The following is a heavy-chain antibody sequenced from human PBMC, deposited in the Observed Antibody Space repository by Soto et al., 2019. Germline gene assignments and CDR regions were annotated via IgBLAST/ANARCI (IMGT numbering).Heavy chain of an antibody. J-gene: IGHJ5*02. D-gene: IGHD6-6*01. Sequence: QVQLVQSGAEVKKPGSSVKVSCKASGGTFSSYAISWVRQAPGQGLEWMGGIIPIFGTANYAQKFQGRVTITADESTSTAYMERSSLRSEDTAVYYCARVNAEYSSSSFVWFDPWGQGTLVTVSS. CDR1: GGTFSSYA. CDR3: ARVNAEYSSSSFVWFDP. CDR2: IIPIFGTA. V-gene: IGHV1-69*01.